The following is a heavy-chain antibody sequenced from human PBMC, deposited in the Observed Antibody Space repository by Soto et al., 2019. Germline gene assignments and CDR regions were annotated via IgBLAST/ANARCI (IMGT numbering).Heavy chain of an antibody. CDR2: ISAYNGNT. CDR3: ARDITMIVVAPNWFDP. D-gene: IGHD3-22*01. J-gene: IGHJ5*02. Sequence: ASVKVSCKASGYTFTSYGISWVRQAPGQGLEWMGWISAYNGNTNYAQKLQGRVTMTTDTSTSTAYMELRSLRSDDTAVYYCARDITMIVVAPNWFDPWGQGTLVTVSS. CDR1: GYTFTSYG. V-gene: IGHV1-18*04.